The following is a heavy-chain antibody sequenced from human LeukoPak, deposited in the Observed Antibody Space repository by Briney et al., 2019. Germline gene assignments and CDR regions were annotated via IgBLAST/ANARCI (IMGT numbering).Heavy chain of an antibody. CDR1: GFNFSSFW. D-gene: IGHD5-18*01. V-gene: IGHV3-74*01. J-gene: IGHJ4*02. CDR3: ASGIAYNYAYTMGY. Sequence: GGSLRLSCAAPGFNFSSFWMHWVRQAPGKGLVWVSRINSDGTSTGYADSVKGRFTISRDNAKNTLYLQMNSLRAEDTAVYCCASGIAYNYAYTMGYWGQGTLVTVSS. CDR2: INSDGTST.